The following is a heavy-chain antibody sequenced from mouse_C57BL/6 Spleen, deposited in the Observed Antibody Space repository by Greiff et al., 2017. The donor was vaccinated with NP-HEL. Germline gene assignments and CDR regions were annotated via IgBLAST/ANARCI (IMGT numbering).Heavy chain of an antibody. Sequence: QVQLQQSGAELVRPGTSVKLSCKASGYTFTSYWMHWVKQRPGQGLEWIGVIDPSDSYTNYNQKFKGKATLTVDTSSSTAYMQLSSLTSEDSAVYYCARGDYDGVPYYAMDYWGQGTSVTVSS. V-gene: IGHV1-59*01. D-gene: IGHD2-4*01. CDR1: GYTFTSYW. J-gene: IGHJ4*01. CDR2: IDPSDSYT. CDR3: ARGDYDGVPYYAMDY.